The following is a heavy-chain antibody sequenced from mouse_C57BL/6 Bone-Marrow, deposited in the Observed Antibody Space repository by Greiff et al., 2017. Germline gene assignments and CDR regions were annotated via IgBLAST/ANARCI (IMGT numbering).Heavy chain of an antibody. D-gene: IGHD1-1*01. Sequence: EVMLVESGGGLVKPGGSLKLSCAASGFTFSNYAMSWVRQTPEKRLEWVATISSGGTYTYYPDSVKGRYTISRDYAKNTLYLQMSSLKSEDTAMYYGTRGKFPSYYGSSPSFDFWGQGTTLTVSS. CDR3: TRGKFPSYYGSSPSFDF. V-gene: IGHV5-6-4*01. J-gene: IGHJ2*01. CDR2: ISSGGTYT. CDR1: GFTFSNYA.